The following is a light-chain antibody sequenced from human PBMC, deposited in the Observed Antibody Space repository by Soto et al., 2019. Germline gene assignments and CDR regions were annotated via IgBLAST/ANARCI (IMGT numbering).Light chain of an antibody. V-gene: IGKV3-20*01. CDR3: QQYNSYSPWT. Sequence: EIVLTQSPGTLSLSPGERATLSCRASQSVSSSYLAWYQQKPGQAPRLLIYGASSRATGIPDRFSGSGSGTDFTLTISRLEPEDFATYYCQQYNSYSPWTFGQGTKVDIK. CDR1: QSVSSSY. J-gene: IGKJ1*01. CDR2: GAS.